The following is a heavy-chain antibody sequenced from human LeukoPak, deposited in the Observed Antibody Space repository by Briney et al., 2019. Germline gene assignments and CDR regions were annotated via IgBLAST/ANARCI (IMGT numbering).Heavy chain of an antibody. CDR1: GDSITSRNW. CDR2: IYYSGTT. D-gene: IGHD4-23*01. J-gene: IGHJ4*02. V-gene: IGHV4-4*02. Sequence: PSETLSLTCTVSGDSITSRNWWTWVRQSPGKGLEWIGEIYYSGTTTYNPSLESRVTISVDKSKNQFSVNLRSVIDADTAVYYCARAQGFDYGGFLDFWGQGALVTVSS. CDR3: ARAQGFDYGGFLDF.